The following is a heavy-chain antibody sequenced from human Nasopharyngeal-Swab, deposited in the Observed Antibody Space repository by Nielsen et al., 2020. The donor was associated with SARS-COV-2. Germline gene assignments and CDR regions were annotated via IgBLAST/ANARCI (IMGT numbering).Heavy chain of an antibody. CDR2: IYYSGST. D-gene: IGHD3-3*01. Sequence: GSLRLSCTVSGGSISSSSYYWGWIRQPPGKGLEWIGSIYYSGSTYYNPSLKSRVTISVDTSKNQFSLKLSSVTAADTAVYYCAGDGADFWSGMGLDYWGQGTLVTVSS. V-gene: IGHV4-39*07. CDR3: AGDGADFWSGMGLDY. CDR1: GGSISSSSYY. J-gene: IGHJ4*02.